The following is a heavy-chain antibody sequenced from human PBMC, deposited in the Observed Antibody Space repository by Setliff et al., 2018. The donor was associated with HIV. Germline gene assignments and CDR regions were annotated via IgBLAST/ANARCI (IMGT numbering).Heavy chain of an antibody. CDR1: GSTFSTYD. J-gene: IGHJ6*02. V-gene: IGHV1-69*13. D-gene: IGHD3-3*01. CDR2: IIPIARAP. Sequence: SVKVSCKPSGSTFSTYDINWVRQAPGQGLEWMGGIIPIARAPNYAQKFQDRVTITADESTNTAYMELSNLRSEDTAVYYCARDPLRISDRFNFYFGMDVWGQGTTVTVSS. CDR3: ARDPLRISDRFNFYFGMDV.